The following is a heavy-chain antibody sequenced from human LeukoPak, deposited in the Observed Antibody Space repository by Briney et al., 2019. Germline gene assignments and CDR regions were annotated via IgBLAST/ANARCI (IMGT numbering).Heavy chain of an antibody. CDR3: ARFRPELGPFDY. D-gene: IGHD7-27*01. Sequence: SETLSLTCTESGGSLSTSSYYWGWIRQPPGKGLEWIGTFYYSGRTYYNPSLKSRVTISVDTSKNQFSLKLSSVTAADTAIYYCARFRPELGPFDYWGQGTLVTVSS. J-gene: IGHJ4*02. V-gene: IGHV4-39*01. CDR2: FYYSGRT. CDR1: GGSLSTSSYY.